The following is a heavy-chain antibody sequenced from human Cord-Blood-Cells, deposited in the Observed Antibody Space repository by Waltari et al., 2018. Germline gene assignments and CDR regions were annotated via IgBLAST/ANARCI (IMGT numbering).Heavy chain of an antibody. D-gene: IGHD6-13*01. J-gene: IGHJ4*02. Sequence: QVQLVQSGAEVKKPGSSVKVSCKASGGTFSSYAISWGRQAPGQGLEWMGGIIPILGTANYAQKFQGRVTITADESTSTAYMELSSLRSEDTAVYYCARECSWYVFDYWGQGSLVTVSS. CDR3: ARECSWYVFDY. CDR2: IIPILGTA. CDR1: GGTFSSYA. V-gene: IGHV1-69*01.